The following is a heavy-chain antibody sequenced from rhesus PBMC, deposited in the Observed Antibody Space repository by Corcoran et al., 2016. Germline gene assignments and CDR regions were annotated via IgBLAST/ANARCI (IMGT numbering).Heavy chain of an antibody. CDR3: ARDEVTIFGLGRNYFDY. V-gene: IGHV4-160*01. J-gene: IGHJ4*01. D-gene: IGHD3-3*01. Sequence: QVQLQESGPGLVKPSETLSLTCAVSGGSISSNYWSWIRQPPGKGLEWIGYIYGSSGSTYYNPPLKRRVTISTDTSKNQFSLKLSSVTSADTAVYYCARDEVTIFGLGRNYFDYWGQGVLVTVSS. CDR2: IYGSSGST. CDR1: GGSISSNY.